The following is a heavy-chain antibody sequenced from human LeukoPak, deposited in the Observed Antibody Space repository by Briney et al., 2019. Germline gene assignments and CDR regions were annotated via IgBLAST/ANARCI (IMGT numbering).Heavy chain of an antibody. V-gene: IGHV3-23*01. J-gene: IGHJ4*02. CDR2: ISGSGSGT. D-gene: IGHD1-20*01. CDR1: GFTFSTYA. CDR3: AKVAYNWISCGPFDY. Sequence: GGSLRLSCAASGFTFSTYAMTWVRQAPGQGLEWVSSISGSGSGTYYADSVKGRFTISRDNSKNTLYLQMNSLRAEDTAVYYCAKVAYNWISCGPFDYWGQGTLVTVSS.